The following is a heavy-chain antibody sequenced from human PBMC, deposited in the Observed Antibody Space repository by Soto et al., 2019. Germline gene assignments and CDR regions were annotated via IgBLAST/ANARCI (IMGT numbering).Heavy chain of an antibody. Sequence: EVHLLESGGGLVRPGGSLRLSCAASGFTFSTCAMNWVRQAPGKGLEWVSGISDSGVSSYYADSVKGRFTISRDNSKNTLHLQMNSLRAEDTAVYYCAKQGNGYNTAYWGQGTLVTVSS. CDR2: ISDSGVSS. V-gene: IGHV3-23*01. CDR3: AKQGNGYNTAY. J-gene: IGHJ4*02. D-gene: IGHD5-12*01. CDR1: GFTFSTCA.